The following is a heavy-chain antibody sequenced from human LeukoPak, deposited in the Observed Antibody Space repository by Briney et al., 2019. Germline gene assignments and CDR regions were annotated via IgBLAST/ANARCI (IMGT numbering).Heavy chain of an antibody. CDR2: ISAYNGNT. Sequence: ASVKVSCKASGYTFTSYGISWVRQAPGQGLEWMGWISAYNGNTNYAQKLQGRVTMTTDTSTSTAYVELRSLRSDDTAVYYCARSPLTGEFDYWGQGTLVTVSS. D-gene: IGHD3-9*01. CDR3: ARSPLTGEFDY. CDR1: GYTFTSYG. J-gene: IGHJ4*02. V-gene: IGHV1-18*01.